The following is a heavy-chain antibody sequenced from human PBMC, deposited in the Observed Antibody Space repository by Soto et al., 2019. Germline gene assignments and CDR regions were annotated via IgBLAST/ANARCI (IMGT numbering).Heavy chain of an antibody. CDR1: VEPMTGGYY. CDR3: ARGWYYFDF. J-gene: IGHJ4*02. D-gene: IGHD2-15*01. Sequence: PSETLSLTCDVSVEPMTGGYYWGWIRQSPGKGLEWIGSIYYGGTTYYNPSLRSRLAISIDTSKNQFSLGLSSVTAADTALYYCARGWYYFDFWGQGTLVTVPQ. CDR2: IYYGGTT. V-gene: IGHV4-38-2*01.